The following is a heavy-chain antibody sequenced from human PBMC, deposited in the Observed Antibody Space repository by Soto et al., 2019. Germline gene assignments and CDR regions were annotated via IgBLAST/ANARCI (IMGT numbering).Heavy chain of an antibody. CDR2: IYYSGST. CDR3: ARDFRRAAAGTAAGSFDY. CDR1: GGSVSSGSYY. Sequence: SETLSLTCTVSGGSVSSGSYYWSWIRQPPGKGLEWIGYIYYSGSTNYNPSLKSRVTISVDTSKNQFSLKLSSVTAADTAVYYCARDFRRAAAGTAAGSFDYWGQGTLVTVSS. V-gene: IGHV4-61*01. J-gene: IGHJ4*02. D-gene: IGHD6-13*01.